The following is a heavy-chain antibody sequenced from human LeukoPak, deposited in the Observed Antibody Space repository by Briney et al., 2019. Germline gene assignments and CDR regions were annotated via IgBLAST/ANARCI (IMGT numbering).Heavy chain of an antibody. Sequence: PSETLSLTCAVSGYSISSGYYWGWIRQPPGKGLEWIGSIYHSGSTYYNPSLKSRVTISVDTSKNQFSLKLSSETAADTAVYYCARRALNFSYFDYWGQGTLVTVSS. CDR3: ARRALNFSYFDY. CDR2: IYHSGST. CDR1: GYSISSGYY. V-gene: IGHV4-38-2*01. J-gene: IGHJ4*02.